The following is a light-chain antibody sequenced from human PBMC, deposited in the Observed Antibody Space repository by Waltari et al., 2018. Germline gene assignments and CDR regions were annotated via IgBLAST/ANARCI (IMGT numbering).Light chain of an antibody. Sequence: SYVLTQPPSMSVAPGQTATVTCGGGHIVAKSVHWYQQRAGQAPVLVIFDDTGRPSGIPERFSGSNSDNTATLTIKRVEAGDEADYFCQVWVQSDHRVVFGGGTRLTVL. CDR3: QVWVQSDHRVV. J-gene: IGLJ2*01. V-gene: IGLV3-21*02. CDR2: DDT. CDR1: HIVAKS.